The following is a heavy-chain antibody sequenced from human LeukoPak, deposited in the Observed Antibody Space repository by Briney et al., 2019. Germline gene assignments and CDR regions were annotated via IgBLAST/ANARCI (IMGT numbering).Heavy chain of an antibody. CDR1: GYTFTSYD. CDR2: MNPNSGNT. D-gene: IGHD3-3*01. CDR3: AWRGDDFWSGYHYYYMDV. J-gene: IGHJ6*03. Sequence: GASVKVSCKASGYTFTSYDINWVRQATGRGLAWMGWMNPNSGNTGYAQKFQGRVTITRNTSISKAYMEVSSLAYEDAPVYYFAWRGDDFWSGYHYYYMDVWGKGTTVTVSS. V-gene: IGHV1-8*03.